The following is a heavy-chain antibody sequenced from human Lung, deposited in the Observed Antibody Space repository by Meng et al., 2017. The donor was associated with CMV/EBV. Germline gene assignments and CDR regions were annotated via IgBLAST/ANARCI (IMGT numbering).Heavy chain of an antibody. Sequence: ASVXVSXKASGYTFTSYDINWVRQATGQGLEWMGWMNPNSGNTGYAQKFQGRVTITRNTSISTAYMELSSLRSEDTAVYYCAGATPLGYCSSTSCYTQDAYYGMDVWGQGTTVTVSS. CDR1: GYTFTSYD. D-gene: IGHD2-2*02. CDR3: AGATPLGYCSSTSCYTQDAYYGMDV. CDR2: MNPNSGNT. J-gene: IGHJ6*02. V-gene: IGHV1-8*03.